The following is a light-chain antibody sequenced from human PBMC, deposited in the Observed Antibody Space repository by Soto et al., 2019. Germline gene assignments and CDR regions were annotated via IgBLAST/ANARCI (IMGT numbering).Light chain of an antibody. CDR1: QSISTW. Sequence: DIQMTQSPSTLSASVGDRVTITCRASQSISTWLAWYQQKPGKAPQVLIYQASSLQSGVPSRFSGSGSETEFTLTFSSLQPDDFATYYCQQYYTSSWTFGQGTKVEI. CDR3: QQYYTSSWT. V-gene: IGKV1-5*03. J-gene: IGKJ1*01. CDR2: QAS.